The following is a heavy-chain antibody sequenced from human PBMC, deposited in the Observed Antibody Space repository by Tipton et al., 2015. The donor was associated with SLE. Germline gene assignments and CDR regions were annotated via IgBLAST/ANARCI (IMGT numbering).Heavy chain of an antibody. V-gene: IGHV3-30-3*01. D-gene: IGHD3-9*01. CDR1: GFTFSSYA. Sequence: SLRLSCAASGFTFSSYAMHWVRQAPGKGLEWVAVISYDGSNKYYADSVKGRFTISRDNSKNTLYLQMNSLRAEDTAVYYCASDTPGFDILTGSPLNWGQGTLVTVSS. CDR3: ASDTPGFDILTGSPLN. J-gene: IGHJ4*02. CDR2: ISYDGSNK.